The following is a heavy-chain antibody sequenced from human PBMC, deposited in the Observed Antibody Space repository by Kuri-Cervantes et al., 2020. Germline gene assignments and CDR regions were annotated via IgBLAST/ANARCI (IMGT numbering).Heavy chain of an antibody. CDR1: GYTFTSYY. J-gene: IGHJ4*02. D-gene: IGHD3-10*01. CDR3: ATDSYGSGTYPFSLGC. V-gene: IGHV1-46*01. Sequence: ASVKVSCKASGYTFTSYYMHWVRQAPGQGLEWMGIINPSGGSTSYAQKFQGRVTMTRDTPTSTVYMELSSLRCEDTAVYYCATDSYGSGTYPFSLGCWGQGTLVTVSS. CDR2: INPSGGST.